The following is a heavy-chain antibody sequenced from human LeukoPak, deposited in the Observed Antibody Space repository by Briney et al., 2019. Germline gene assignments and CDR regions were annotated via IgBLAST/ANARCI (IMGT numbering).Heavy chain of an antibody. CDR3: ARGDGSHLI. V-gene: IGHV1-2*02. J-gene: IGHJ4*02. CDR2: INPNGGGT. Sequence: ASVKVSCKASGYTFTGYYIHWVRQAPGQRLERVGWINPNGGGTNYAQKFQGRVTMTRDTSISTAYMELSRLTSDDTAVYYCARGDGSHLIWGQGTLVTVSS. CDR1: GYTFTGYY. D-gene: IGHD1-26*01.